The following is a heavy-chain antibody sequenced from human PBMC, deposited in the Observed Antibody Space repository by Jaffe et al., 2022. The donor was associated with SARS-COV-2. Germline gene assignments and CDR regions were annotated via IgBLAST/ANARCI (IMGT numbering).Heavy chain of an antibody. CDR3: TRPEMGGDYYYYYGMDV. CDR2: IRSKANSYAT. CDR1: GFTFSGSA. Sequence: EVQLVESGGGLVQPGGSLKLSCAASGFTFSGSAMHWVRQASGKGLEWVGRIRSKANSYATAYAASVKGRFTISRDDSKNTAYLQMNSLKTEDTAVYYCTRPEMGGDYYYYYGMDVWGQGTTVTVSS. J-gene: IGHJ6*02. V-gene: IGHV3-73*01. D-gene: IGHD2-21*02.